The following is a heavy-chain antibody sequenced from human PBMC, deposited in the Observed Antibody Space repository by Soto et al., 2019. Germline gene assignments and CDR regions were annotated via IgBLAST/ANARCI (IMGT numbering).Heavy chain of an antibody. CDR3: AREDYYGSGSARYYYGMDV. J-gene: IGHJ6*02. Sequence: GASVKVSCKASGGTFSSYSISWVLQAPGQGLEWMGGIIPIFGTANYAQKFQGRVTITADESTSTAYMELSSLRSEDTAVYYCAREDYYGSGSARYYYGMDVWGQGTTVTVSS. CDR2: IIPIFGTA. D-gene: IGHD3-10*01. CDR1: GGTFSSYS. V-gene: IGHV1-69*13.